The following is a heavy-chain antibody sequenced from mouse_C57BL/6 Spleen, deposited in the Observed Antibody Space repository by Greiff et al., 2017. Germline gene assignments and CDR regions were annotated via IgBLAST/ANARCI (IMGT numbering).Heavy chain of an antibody. D-gene: IGHD1-1*01. Sequence: QVQLQQPGAELVRPGSSVKLSCKASGYTFTSYWMDWVKQRPGQGLEWIGNIYPADSETHYNQKFKDKATLTVDKSSSTAYMQLSSLTSEDSAVYYCARRRTTGGVYWGQGTTLSVSS. CDR3: ARRRTTGGVY. CDR1: GYTFTSYW. J-gene: IGHJ2*01. V-gene: IGHV1-61*01. CDR2: IYPADSET.